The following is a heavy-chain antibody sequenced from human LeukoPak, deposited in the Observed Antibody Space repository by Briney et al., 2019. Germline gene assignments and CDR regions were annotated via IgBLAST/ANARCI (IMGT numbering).Heavy chain of an antibody. D-gene: IGHD3-22*01. CDR2: IYYSGST. J-gene: IGHJ4*02. V-gene: IGHV4-39*07. Sequence: KPSETLSLTCTVSGGSISSSSYYWGWIRQPPGKGLEWIGSIYYSGSTYYNPSLKSRVTISVDTSKNQFSLKLSSVTAADTAVYYCARGPSGGYYDSSGYYDYWGQGTLVTVSS. CDR1: GGSISSSSYY. CDR3: ARGPSGGYYDSSGYYDY.